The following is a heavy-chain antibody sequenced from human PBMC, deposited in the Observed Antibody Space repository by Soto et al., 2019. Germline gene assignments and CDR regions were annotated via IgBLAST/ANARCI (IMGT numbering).Heavy chain of an antibody. D-gene: IGHD3-3*01. CDR1: GFTFSSYS. CDR2: ISSSSSTI. CDR3: ARLSSGPPRRFLEWLLSKNFDY. Sequence: HPGGSLRLSCAASGFTFSSYSMNWVRQAPGKGLEWVSYISSSSSTIYYADSVKGRFTISRDNAKNSLYLQMNSLRDEDTAVYYCARLSSGPPRRFLEWLLSKNFDYWGQGTLVTVSS. V-gene: IGHV3-48*02. J-gene: IGHJ4*02.